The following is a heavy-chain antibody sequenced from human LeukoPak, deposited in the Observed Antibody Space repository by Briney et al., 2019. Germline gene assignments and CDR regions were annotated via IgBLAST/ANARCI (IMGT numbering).Heavy chain of an antibody. CDR1: GGSISSGIYY. Sequence: PWETLSLTCTVSGGSISSGIYYWGWIRHPPGEGLEWMGSIYYGGSTYYSPSLKSRVTISADTPKTQISLKLRSVTAADTAVYYCARHDIPCRGWYPCPLDYWGQGTLVTVSS. D-gene: IGHD6-19*01. J-gene: IGHJ4*02. CDR3: ARHDIPCRGWYPCPLDY. V-gene: IGHV4-39*01. CDR2: IYYGGST.